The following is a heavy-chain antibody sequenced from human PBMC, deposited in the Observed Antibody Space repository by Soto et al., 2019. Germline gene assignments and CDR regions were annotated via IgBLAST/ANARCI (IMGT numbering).Heavy chain of an antibody. V-gene: IGHV3-7*05. CDR2: IKKDGSRT. CDR1: GFSLGSYW. J-gene: IGHJ3*02. CDR3: ARDVSPGTSILYRDAFEI. Sequence: EAQLVESGGGLVQPGGSLRLSCEASGFSLGSYWMTWVRQAPGKGLEWVANIKKDGSRTSYLDSVRGRFTISRDNVGNSLSLPMDSLRAEDTGLYFCARDVSPGTSILYRDAFEIWGQGTMVTVSS. D-gene: IGHD3-9*01.